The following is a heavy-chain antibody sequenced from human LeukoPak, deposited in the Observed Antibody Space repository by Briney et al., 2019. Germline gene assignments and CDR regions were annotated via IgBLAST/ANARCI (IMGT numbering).Heavy chain of an antibody. CDR1: GGSLSSGGYS. Sequence: SQTLSLTCAVSGGSLSSGGYSWSWIRQPPGKGLEWIGYIYHSGSTYYNPSLKSRVTISVDRSKNQFSLKLSSVTAADTAVYYCASSIAVAGTGWFDPWGQGTLVTVSS. V-gene: IGHV4-30-2*01. D-gene: IGHD6-19*01. CDR2: IYHSGST. CDR3: ASSIAVAGTGWFDP. J-gene: IGHJ5*02.